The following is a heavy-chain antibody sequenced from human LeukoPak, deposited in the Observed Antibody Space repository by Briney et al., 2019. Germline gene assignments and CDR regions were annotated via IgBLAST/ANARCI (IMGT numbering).Heavy chain of an antibody. CDR1: GFTVSGND. J-gene: IGHJ4*02. CDR3: ASLRSFDS. Sequence: GVSLRLSCAASGFTVSGNDMNWVRQAPGKGLEWVSVIYSGGSTNYADSVKGRFTISRDKSKNTLYLQMSSLRADDTAVYYCASLRSFDSWGQGTLVTVSS. D-gene: IGHD3-10*01. CDR2: IYSGGST. V-gene: IGHV3-53*01.